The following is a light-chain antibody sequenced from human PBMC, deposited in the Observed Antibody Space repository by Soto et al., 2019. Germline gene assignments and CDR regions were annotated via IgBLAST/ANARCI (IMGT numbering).Light chain of an antibody. CDR3: QQRSDWPIT. CDR1: QSVSRY. CDR2: DAS. V-gene: IGKV3-11*01. J-gene: IGKJ5*01. Sequence: EVVLTQSPATLSLSPGERATLSCRASQSVSRYLAWYQQKPGQAPRLLIFDASNRATGIPARFSASGSGTDVSLTISSLESEDSAVDYCQQRSDWPITFGQGTRLDIK.